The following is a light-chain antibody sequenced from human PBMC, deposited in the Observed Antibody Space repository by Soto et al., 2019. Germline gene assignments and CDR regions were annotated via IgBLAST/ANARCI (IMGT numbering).Light chain of an antibody. Sequence: EIVLTQSPGTVSLSPGERATLSCRASQSVSSSYLAWYQQRPGQAPRLLIYGASSRATGIPDRFSGSGSGTDFTLTISRLEPEDFAVYYCQQYGSSPCTFGQGTSWRSN. J-gene: IGKJ2*02. V-gene: IGKV3-20*01. CDR2: GAS. CDR1: QSVSSSY. CDR3: QQYGSSPCT.